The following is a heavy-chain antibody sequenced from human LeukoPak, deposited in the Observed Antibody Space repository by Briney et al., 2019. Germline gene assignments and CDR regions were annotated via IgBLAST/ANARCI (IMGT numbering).Heavy chain of an antibody. CDR3: ARTCLTYYDIPDGWFDP. D-gene: IGHD3-9*01. V-gene: IGHV3-21*01. CDR2: ISSSSSYI. J-gene: IGHJ5*02. CDR1: GFTFSSYS. Sequence: PGGSLRLSCAASGFTFSSYSMNWVRQAPGKGLEWVSSISSSSSYIYYADSVKGRFTISRDNAKNSLYLQMNSLRAEDTAVYYCARTCLTYYDIPDGWFDPWGQGTLVTVSS.